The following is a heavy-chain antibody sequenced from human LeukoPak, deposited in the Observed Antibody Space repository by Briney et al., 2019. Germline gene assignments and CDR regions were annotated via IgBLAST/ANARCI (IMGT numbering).Heavy chain of an antibody. Sequence: GGSLRLSCAVSGFTFSNTWMTWVRQAPGKGLEWVANIDQDGGEKYYVDSVKGRLTISRDNAKNSLYLQMNSLRAEDTAVYHCATGRSCTTCYLPDYWGQGTLVTVSS. CDR1: GFTFSNTW. V-gene: IGHV3-7*01. D-gene: IGHD2-2*01. CDR3: ATGRSCTTCYLPDY. CDR2: IDQDGGEK. J-gene: IGHJ4*02.